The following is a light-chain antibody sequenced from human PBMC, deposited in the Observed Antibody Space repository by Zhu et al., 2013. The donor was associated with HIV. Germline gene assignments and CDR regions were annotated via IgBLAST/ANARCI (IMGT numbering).Light chain of an antibody. J-gene: IGKJ2*01. CDR1: QSVTSSY. CDR2: GAS. CDR3: QQANSLLPTYT. Sequence: EIVLAQSPGTLSLSPGERAILSCRASQSVTSSYLGWYQQKPGQAPRLLIYGASNRATGIPDRFSGSGSGTDFTLTISRLEPEDFATYYCQQANSLLPTYTFGQGTKLEIK. V-gene: IGKV3-20*01.